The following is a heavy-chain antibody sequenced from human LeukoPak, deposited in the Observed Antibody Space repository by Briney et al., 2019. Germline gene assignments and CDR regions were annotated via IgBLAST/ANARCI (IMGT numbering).Heavy chain of an antibody. CDR3: TRRPYSSSWYYFDY. CDR1: GFTFSDYY. D-gene: IGHD6-13*01. J-gene: IGHJ4*02. Sequence: GGSLRLSCAASGFTFSDYYMSWIRQAPGKGLEWVSYISSSGSTIYYADSVEGRFTISRDNAKNSLYLQMSSLRVEDTAVYHCTRRPYSSSWYYFDYWGQGALVTVSS. CDR2: ISSSGSTI. V-gene: IGHV3-11*04.